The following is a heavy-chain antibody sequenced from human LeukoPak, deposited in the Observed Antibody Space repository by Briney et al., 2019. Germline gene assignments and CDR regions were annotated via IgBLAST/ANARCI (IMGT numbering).Heavy chain of an antibody. V-gene: IGHV1-2*02. J-gene: IGHJ5*02. Sequence: GVSVKVSCKASGYTFTGYFMHWVRQAPGQGLEWMGWINPKTGVTNYEQKFQGRVIMTRDTSISTAYMEVTRLTSDDTAVYYCARHMTTANNWFDPWGQGTLVTVSS. CDR3: ARHMTTANNWFDP. D-gene: IGHD1-1*01. CDR2: INPKTGVT. CDR1: GYTFTGYF.